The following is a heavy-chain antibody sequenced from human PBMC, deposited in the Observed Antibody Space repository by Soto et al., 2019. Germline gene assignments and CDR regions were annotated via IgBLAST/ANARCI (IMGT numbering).Heavy chain of an antibody. CDR3: ARDLGADPRDY. CDR1: GFTFSNYG. Sequence: QVQLVESGGGVVQPGRSLRISCAASGFTFSNYGMHWVRHATGNGLEWVAVIWYDGSVKYYADSVKGRFSISRVNSKSTLYLQMYILRAEDTAAYYFARDLGADPRDYGGQGTRDTVSS. D-gene: IGHD1-26*01. J-gene: IGHJ4*02. V-gene: IGHV3-33*01. CDR2: IWYDGSVK.